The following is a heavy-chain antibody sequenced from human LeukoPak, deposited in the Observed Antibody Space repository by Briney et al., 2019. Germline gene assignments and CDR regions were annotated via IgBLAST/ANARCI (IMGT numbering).Heavy chain of an antibody. CDR1: GFTFSRYW. D-gene: IGHD3-3*01. V-gene: IGHV4-34*01. CDR3: ARVTQRYDFWSGYNYMDV. Sequence: SGGSLRLPCAASGFTFSRYWMSWVRQAPGKGLEWIGEINHSGSTNYNPSLKSRVTISVDTSKNQFSLKLSSVTAADTAVYYCARVTQRYDFWSGYNYMDVWGKGTTVTVSS. J-gene: IGHJ6*03. CDR2: INHSGST.